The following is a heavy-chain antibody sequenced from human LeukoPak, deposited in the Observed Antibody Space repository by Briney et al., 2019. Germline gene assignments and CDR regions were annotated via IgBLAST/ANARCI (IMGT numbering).Heavy chain of an antibody. Sequence: SETLSLTCTVSGGSISSYYWSWIRQPPGKGLEWIGYIYYSGSTNYNPSLKSRVTISVDTSKNQFSLKLSSVTAADTAVYYCAGRGSYYLDFDYWGQGTLVTVSS. V-gene: IGHV4-59*01. D-gene: IGHD1-26*01. CDR1: GGSISSYY. CDR2: IYYSGST. CDR3: AGRGSYYLDFDY. J-gene: IGHJ4*02.